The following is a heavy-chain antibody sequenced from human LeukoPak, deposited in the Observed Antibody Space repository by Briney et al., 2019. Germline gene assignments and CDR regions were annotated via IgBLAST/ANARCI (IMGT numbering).Heavy chain of an antibody. D-gene: IGHD1-14*01. V-gene: IGHV1-18*01. CDR2: ISGYDGDT. CDR3: ARGRMTPQYTWFDP. Sequence: GASVKVSCKASGCTFTEYGVNWVRQAPGQGLEWMGWISGYDGDTNYAQKVQGRVTLTTDTSTNTAYMELRSLRPDDTAMYYCARGRMTPQYTWFDPWGQGALVTVSS. J-gene: IGHJ5*02. CDR1: GCTFTEYG.